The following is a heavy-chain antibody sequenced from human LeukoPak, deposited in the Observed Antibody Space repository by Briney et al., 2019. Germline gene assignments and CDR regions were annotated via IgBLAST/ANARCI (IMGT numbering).Heavy chain of an antibody. Sequence: GASVKVSCKASGYTFTGYYMHWVRQAPGQGLEWMGWINPNSGGTNYAQKFQGRATMTRDTSISTAYMELSRLRSDDTAVYYCARAKMIVGSRWGFDPWGQGTLVTVSS. CDR1: GYTFTGYY. D-gene: IGHD1-26*01. CDR2: INPNSGGT. CDR3: ARAKMIVGSRWGFDP. V-gene: IGHV1-2*02. J-gene: IGHJ5*02.